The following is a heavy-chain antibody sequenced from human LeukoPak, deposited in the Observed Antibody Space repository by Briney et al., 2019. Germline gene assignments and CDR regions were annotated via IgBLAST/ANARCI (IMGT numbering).Heavy chain of an antibody. D-gene: IGHD6-19*01. Sequence: GRSLRLSCAASGFTFGSYSMNWVRQAPGKGLEWISYITSSSSTIYYADSVKGRFTISRDNAKNSLYLQMNSLRAEDTAVYYCTRENSGWFIWGQGTLVTVSS. J-gene: IGHJ4*02. V-gene: IGHV3-48*04. CDR2: ITSSSSTI. CDR3: TRENSGWFI. CDR1: GFTFGSYS.